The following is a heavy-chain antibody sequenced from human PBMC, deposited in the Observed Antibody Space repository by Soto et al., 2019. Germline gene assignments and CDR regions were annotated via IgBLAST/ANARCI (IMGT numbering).Heavy chain of an antibody. CDR3: TRHDPLAPGTLDY. V-gene: IGHV3-72*01. J-gene: IGHJ4*01. Sequence: GSLRLSCAASGFTFSDHYMDWVRQAPGKGLEWVGRIRNKANRYTTEYAASVKGRFTISRDDSRNSLYLQMNSLQTDHTAVYYCTRHDPLAPGTLDYWAQGALVAVCS. D-gene: IGHD6-13*01. CDR2: IRNKANRYTT. CDR1: GFTFSDHY.